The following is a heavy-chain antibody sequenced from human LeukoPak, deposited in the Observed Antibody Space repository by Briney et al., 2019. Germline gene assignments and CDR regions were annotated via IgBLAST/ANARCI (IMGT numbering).Heavy chain of an antibody. Sequence: SETLSLTCTVSGGSISSSNYGWGWIRQPPGKGLEWIGTIFYTGGSYHNPSLKSRVIISVDTSRNQFSLKLSSVTAADTAVYYCARASNYYYYDSAYYLYYFDYWGQGTLVTVSS. CDR3: ARASNYYYYDSAYYLYYFDY. J-gene: IGHJ4*02. CDR1: GGSISSSNYG. V-gene: IGHV4-39*07. D-gene: IGHD3-22*01. CDR2: IFYTGGS.